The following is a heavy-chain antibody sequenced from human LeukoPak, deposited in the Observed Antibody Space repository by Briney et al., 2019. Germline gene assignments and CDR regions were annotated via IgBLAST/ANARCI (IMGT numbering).Heavy chain of an antibody. J-gene: IGHJ5*02. CDR3: ARDYRGSFDP. CDR1: GGSISTYY. CDR2: IYYSRST. D-gene: IGHD1-26*01. V-gene: IGHV4-59*01. Sequence: SETLSLTCTVSGGSISTYYWSWIRQPPGKGLEWIGYIYYSRSTNYNASLKSRVTISVHTSKNQFSLKLSSVTAADTAVYYCARDYRGSFDPWGQGTLVTVSS.